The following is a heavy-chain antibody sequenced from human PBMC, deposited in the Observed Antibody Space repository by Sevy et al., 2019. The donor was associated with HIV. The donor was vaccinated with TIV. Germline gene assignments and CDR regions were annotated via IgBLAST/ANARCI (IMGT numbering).Heavy chain of an antibody. Sequence: ASVKVSCKTSGGTFSSYAFSWERQAPGQGLEWMGEIITIFGTVNYAQKFQGRVTIIADESTSTAYMELSSLRSEDTAVYYCARGITMILGGGYYFDYWGQGTLVTVSS. CDR3: ARGITMILGGGYYFDY. D-gene: IGHD3-22*01. J-gene: IGHJ4*02. CDR1: GGTFSSYA. V-gene: IGHV1-69*13. CDR2: IITIFGTV.